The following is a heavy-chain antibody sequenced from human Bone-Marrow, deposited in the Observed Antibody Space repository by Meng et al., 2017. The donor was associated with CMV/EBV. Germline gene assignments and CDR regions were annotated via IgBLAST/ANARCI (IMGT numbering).Heavy chain of an antibody. CDR1: GFTFSSYA. J-gene: IGHJ6*02. CDR2: ISGSGGST. D-gene: IGHD6-13*01. CDR3: AKDPAAAGLMDV. Sequence: GESLKISCAASGFTFSSYAMSWVRQAPGKGLEWVSAISGSGGSTYYADSVKGRFTISRDNARNSLYLQMNSLRSEDTAVYYCAKDPAAAGLMDVWGQGNTVNVAS. V-gene: IGHV3-23*01.